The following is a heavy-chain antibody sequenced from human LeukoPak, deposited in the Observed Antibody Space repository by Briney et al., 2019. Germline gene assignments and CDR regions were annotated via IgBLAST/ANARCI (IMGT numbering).Heavy chain of an antibody. Sequence: GGSLRLSCAASGFTFSSYSMNWVRQAPGKGLEWVSSISTSSSYIYYADSVKGRFTISRDNAKNSLYLQMNSLRAEDTAVYYCVRGSEWELLSCDFWGQGTVVTVSS. V-gene: IGHV3-21*01. CDR1: GFTFSSYS. CDR2: ISTSSSYI. D-gene: IGHD1-26*01. CDR3: VRGSEWELLSCDF. J-gene: IGHJ4*02.